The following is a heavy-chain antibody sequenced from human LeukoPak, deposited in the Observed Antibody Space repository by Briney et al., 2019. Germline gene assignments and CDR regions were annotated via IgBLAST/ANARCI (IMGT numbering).Heavy chain of an antibody. CDR3: ARDTSPGITGTY. J-gene: IGHJ4*02. Sequence: PSETLSLTCTVSGYSITNGYYWGWIRQPPGKGLEWIGSTYHDGRIDYNPSLKSRVTIPRDTSNDQFSLKLSSVTAADTAMYYCARDTSPGITGTYWGQGTLVTVSS. V-gene: IGHV4-38-2*02. CDR2: TYHDGRI. D-gene: IGHD1-20*01. CDR1: GYSITNGYY.